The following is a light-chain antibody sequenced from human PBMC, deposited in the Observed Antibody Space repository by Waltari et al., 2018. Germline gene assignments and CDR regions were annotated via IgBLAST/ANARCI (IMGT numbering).Light chain of an antibody. CDR1: NIGSKN. CDR2: RNS. Sequence: SYELTQPLSVSVALGQPARITCGGKNIGSKNVHWYQQKPGQAPVLVIYRNSNRPSGIPERFSGSNSGNTATLTISRAQAGDEADYYCQVWDSSTAVFGGGTKLTVL. V-gene: IGLV3-9*01. J-gene: IGLJ2*01. CDR3: QVWDSSTAV.